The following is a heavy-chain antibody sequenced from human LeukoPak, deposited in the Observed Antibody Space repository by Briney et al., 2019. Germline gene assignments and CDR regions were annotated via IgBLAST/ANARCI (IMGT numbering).Heavy chain of an antibody. D-gene: IGHD6-19*01. J-gene: IGHJ4*02. Sequence: PGGSLRLSCAASGFTFSSYDMHWVRQATGKGLEWVSAIGTAGDTYYPGSVKGRFTISRENAKNSLYLQMNSLRVEDTAVYYCAGRIAVAGTLQYWGQGTLVTVSS. CDR3: AGRIAVAGTLQY. CDR1: GFTFSSYD. V-gene: IGHV3-13*01. CDR2: IGTAGDT.